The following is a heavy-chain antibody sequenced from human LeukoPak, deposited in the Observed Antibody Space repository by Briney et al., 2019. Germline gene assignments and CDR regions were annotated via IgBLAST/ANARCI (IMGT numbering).Heavy chain of an antibody. Sequence: GGSLRLSCAASGLTFADYTMHWVRQAPGKGLEWVSTITSSGGSTYYADSVKGRFTISRDNFKNTLYLQMNSLRAEDTAVYYCASRYTYWGQGTLVTVSS. V-gene: IGHV3-23*01. CDR2: ITSSGGST. CDR3: ASRYTY. J-gene: IGHJ4*02. CDR1: GLTFADYT. D-gene: IGHD5-18*01.